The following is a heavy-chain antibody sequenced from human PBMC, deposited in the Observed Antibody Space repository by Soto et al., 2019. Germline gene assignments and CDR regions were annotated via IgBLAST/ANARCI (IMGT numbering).Heavy chain of an antibody. CDR2: ISSNGIST. CDR1: GFALSSYA. Sequence: QPGGSLRLSCSASGFALSSYAMHWVRQAPGKGLEYVSSISSNGISTYYADSVKGRFTISRDNSKNTLYIQMNSLRPDDTALYYCVKDEGFCSGGNCYSVARGGFDLWGQGTMVTVSS. CDR3: VKDEGFCSGGNCYSVARGGFDL. D-gene: IGHD2-15*01. J-gene: IGHJ3*01. V-gene: IGHV3-64D*06.